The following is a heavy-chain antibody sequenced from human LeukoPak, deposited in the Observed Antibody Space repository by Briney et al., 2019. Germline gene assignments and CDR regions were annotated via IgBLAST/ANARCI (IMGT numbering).Heavy chain of an antibody. CDR1: GFTFSSYS. J-gene: IGHJ5*02. D-gene: IGHD2-2*01. CDR3: AREYCSSTSCDSNWFDP. V-gene: IGHV3-21*01. CDR2: ISSSSSYI. Sequence: GGSLRLSCAASGFTFSSYSMNWVRQAPGKGLEWVSSISSSSSYIYYADSVKGRFTISRDNAKNSLYLQMNSLRAEDTAVHCCAREYCSSTSCDSNWFDPWGQGTLVTVSS.